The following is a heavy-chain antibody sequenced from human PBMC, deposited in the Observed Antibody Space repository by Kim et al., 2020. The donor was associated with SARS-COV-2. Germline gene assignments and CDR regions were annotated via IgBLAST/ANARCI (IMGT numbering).Heavy chain of an antibody. V-gene: IGHV1-2*02. D-gene: IGHD5-12*01. Sequence: ASVKVSCKASGYTFTGYYMHWVRQAPGQGLEWMGWINPNSGGTNYAQKFQGRVTMTRDTSISTAYMELSRLRSDDTAVYYCARETRYSGYDQSYYYYYMDVWGKGTTVTVSS. J-gene: IGHJ6*03. CDR2: INPNSGGT. CDR3: ARETRYSGYDQSYYYYYMDV. CDR1: GYTFTGYY.